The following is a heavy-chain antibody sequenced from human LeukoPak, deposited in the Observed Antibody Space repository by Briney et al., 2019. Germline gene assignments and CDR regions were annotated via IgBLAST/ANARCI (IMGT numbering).Heavy chain of an antibody. CDR3: ARSHYYGSGSREGAFDI. V-gene: IGHV5-51*01. J-gene: IGHJ3*02. CDR2: IYPGDSDT. CDR1: EYSFTSYW. D-gene: IGHD3-10*01. Sequence: GESLKISCKGSEYSFTSYWIGWVRQMPGKGLEWMGIIYPGDSDTRYSPSFQGQVTISADKSISTAYLQWSSLKASDTAMYYCARSHYYGSGSREGAFDIWGQGTMVTVSS.